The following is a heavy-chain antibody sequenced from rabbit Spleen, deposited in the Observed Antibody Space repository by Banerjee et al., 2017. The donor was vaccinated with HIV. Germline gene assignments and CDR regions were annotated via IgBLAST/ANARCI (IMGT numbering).Heavy chain of an antibody. CDR3: ASSEGFPYYTDYVYFDAFDP. CDR1: EFSFSRSYW. V-gene: IGHV1S40*01. CDR2: IDVGSSGYT. J-gene: IGHJ2*01. D-gene: IGHD8-1*01. Sequence: QSLEESGGDLVKPGASLTLTCTAYEFSFSRSYWICWVRQAPGKGLEWIACIDVGSSGYTYYANWAKGRFIISKPSSTTLTLQMTSLTAADTDPYFCASSEGFPYYTDYVYFDAFDPGGQGTLVTV.